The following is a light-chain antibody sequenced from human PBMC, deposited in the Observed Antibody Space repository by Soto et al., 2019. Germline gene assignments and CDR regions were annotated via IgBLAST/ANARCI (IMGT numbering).Light chain of an antibody. CDR1: QSVSSSY. J-gene: IGKJ5*01. CDR3: QQYVTSAIT. CDR2: GAS. V-gene: IGKV3-20*01. Sequence: EIVLTQSPGTLSLSPGERATLSCRASQSVSSSYLAWYQQKAGQAPRLLIYGASNRATGIPDRFSGSGSGTDFTLTISRLEPEDFALYYCQQYVTSAITFGQGTRLEIK.